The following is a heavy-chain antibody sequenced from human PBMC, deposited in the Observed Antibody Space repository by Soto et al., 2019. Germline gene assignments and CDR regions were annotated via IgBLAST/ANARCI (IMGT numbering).Heavy chain of an antibody. CDR3: ARRAHIVATYYYYGMDV. CDR1: GYSFTSYW. D-gene: IGHD5-12*01. CDR2: IYPGDSDT. Sequence: PXESLTISCKGSGYSFTSYWIGLVRQMPGKGLEWMGIIYPGDSDTRYSPSFQGQVTISADKSISTAYLQWSRLKASDTAMYYCARRAHIVATYYYYGMDVWGQGTTVTVSS. J-gene: IGHJ6*02. V-gene: IGHV5-51*01.